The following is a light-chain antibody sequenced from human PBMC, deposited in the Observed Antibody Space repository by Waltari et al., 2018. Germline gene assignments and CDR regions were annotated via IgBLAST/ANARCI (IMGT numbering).Light chain of an antibody. CDR3: QQHYSSPYT. Sequence: DIVMNQSQDSLAVSMGERATIKCKSSQNLLYIANSNNYLAWYQQKPGQPPKLLIYWASSRETGVPDRFSGSGSGTDFTLTISSLQAEDVAVYYCQQHYSSPYTFGQGTKLEI. V-gene: IGKV4-1*01. J-gene: IGKJ2*01. CDR2: WAS. CDR1: QNLLYIANSNNY.